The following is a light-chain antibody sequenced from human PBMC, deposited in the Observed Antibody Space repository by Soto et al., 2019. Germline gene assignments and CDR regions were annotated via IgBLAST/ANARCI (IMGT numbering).Light chain of an antibody. CDR2: SNN. J-gene: IGLJ2*01. V-gene: IGLV1-44*01. CDR3: AAWDDSLNGVT. CDR1: NSNIGTKT. Sequence: QSVLSQPPSASGTPGQTVTISCSGSNSNIGTKTVNWFQHLPGTAPKLLMYSNNQRPSGVPDRFSGSKSGASASLVISGLKSKDEGDYYCAAWDDSLNGVTFGGGTKLTVL.